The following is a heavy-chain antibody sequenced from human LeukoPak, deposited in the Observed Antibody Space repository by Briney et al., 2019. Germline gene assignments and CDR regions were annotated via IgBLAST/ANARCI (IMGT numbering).Heavy chain of an antibody. V-gene: IGHV3-21*01. Sequence: GGSLRLSCAASGFTFSSCGFNWVRQAPGKGLEWVSSIGPTGTDRYYADSVRGRFTISRDNAKNSMYLQMDSLRDEDTAVYYCATETIGRYYDYWGQGTLLTVSS. CDR1: GFTFSSCG. J-gene: IGHJ4*02. CDR3: ATETIGRYYDY. D-gene: IGHD1-14*01. CDR2: IGPTGTDR.